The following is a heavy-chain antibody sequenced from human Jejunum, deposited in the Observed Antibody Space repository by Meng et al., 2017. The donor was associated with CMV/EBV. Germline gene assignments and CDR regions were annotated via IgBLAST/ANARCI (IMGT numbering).Heavy chain of an antibody. CDR2: FNPNGDVT. Sequence: QVQLVQSGAEVKKPGVSLKLSCGTSGFTFTTYFMHWLRQAPGQGLQWMGLFNPNGDVTTYSPRYQGRITLTGDTSTSTLYMELSSLTSDDTAVYYCAREMPMTCYFDQWGQGTLVTVSS. CDR3: AREMPMTCYFDQ. CDR1: GFTFTTYF. J-gene: IGHJ4*03. V-gene: IGHV1-46*01. D-gene: IGHD3-22*01.